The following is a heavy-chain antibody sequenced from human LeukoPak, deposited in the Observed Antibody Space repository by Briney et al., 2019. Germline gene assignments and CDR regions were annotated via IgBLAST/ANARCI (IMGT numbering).Heavy chain of an antibody. J-gene: IGHJ4*02. Sequence: SETLSLTCAVYGESLNSYYWSWVRQPPGEGLEWIGEIYESGTTEYNPSLKSRVTISMVPSKQQFSLSLSSATAADTAVYYCARGAWATRLGSWGRGTPVSVSS. V-gene: IGHV4-34*01. CDR2: IYESGTT. CDR1: GESLNSYY. D-gene: IGHD2-15*01. CDR3: ARGAWATRLGS.